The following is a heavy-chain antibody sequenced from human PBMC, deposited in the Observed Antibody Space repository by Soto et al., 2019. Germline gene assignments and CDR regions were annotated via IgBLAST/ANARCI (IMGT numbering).Heavy chain of an antibody. CDR3: AKSSIYYYDSSGYYGLAFDI. J-gene: IGHJ3*02. V-gene: IGHV4-61*08. CDR1: GGSISSGDYY. CDR2: IYYSGST. D-gene: IGHD3-22*01. Sequence: PSETLSLTCTVSGGSISSGDYYWSWIRQPPGKGLEWIGYIYYSGSTNYNPSLKSRVTISVDTSKNQFSLKLSSVTAADTAVYYCAKSSIYYYDSSGYYGLAFDIWGQGTMVTVSS.